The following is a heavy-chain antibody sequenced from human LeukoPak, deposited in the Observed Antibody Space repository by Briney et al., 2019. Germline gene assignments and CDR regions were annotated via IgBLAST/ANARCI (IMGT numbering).Heavy chain of an antibody. CDR2: IYYSGST. CDR1: GGSISSYS. Sequence: PSETLSLTCTVSGGSISSYSWSWIRQPPGKGLEWIGYIYYSGSTNYNPSLKSGVTTSVDTSKNQFSLKLSSVTAAGTAVYYCASKDYYYGMDVWGRGTTVTVSS. CDR3: ASKDYYYGMDV. V-gene: IGHV4-59*01. J-gene: IGHJ6*02.